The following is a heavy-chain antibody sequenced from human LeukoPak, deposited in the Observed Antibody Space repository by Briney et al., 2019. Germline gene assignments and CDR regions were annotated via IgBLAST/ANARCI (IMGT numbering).Heavy chain of an antibody. CDR3: VGGIGWLPDY. CDR1: GLTFRAYW. Sequence: GGSLRLSCAASGLTFRAYWGNWVRQAPGKGLEGVANIKQDGSEKNYVDAVKGRFTISRDNAENSLYLQMTSLRVEDTAVYSCVGGIGWLPDYWGQGTLVTVSS. J-gene: IGHJ4*02. CDR2: IKQDGSEK. V-gene: IGHV3-7*01. D-gene: IGHD6-19*01.